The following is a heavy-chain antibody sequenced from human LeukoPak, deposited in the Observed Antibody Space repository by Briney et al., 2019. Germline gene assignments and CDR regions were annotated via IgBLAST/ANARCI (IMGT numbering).Heavy chain of an antibody. J-gene: IGHJ5*02. D-gene: IGHD3-10*01. CDR3: AKDRAFTMVRGNWFDP. CDR1: GFTFSSYA. CDR2: ISGSGGST. Sequence: PGGSLRLSCAASGFTFSSYAMSWFRQAPGKGLEWVSAISGSGGSTYYADSVKGRFTISRDNSKNTLYLQMNSLRAEDTAVYYCAKDRAFTMVRGNWFDPWGQGTLVTVSS. V-gene: IGHV3-23*01.